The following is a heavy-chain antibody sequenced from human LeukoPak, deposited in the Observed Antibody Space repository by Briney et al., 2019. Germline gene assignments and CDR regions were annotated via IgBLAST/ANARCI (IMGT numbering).Heavy chain of an antibody. CDR3: ARDRSSGTFDSFGI. Sequence: ASVKLSCKASGYTFTGYYMHWVRQAPGQGLEWLGGIIPIFGPPNTAQKFQGRVTITADESTSTVHMELSSLTSEDTAMYYCARDRSSGTFDSFGIWGPGTMVTVSS. V-gene: IGHV1-69*13. CDR1: GYTFTGYY. J-gene: IGHJ3*02. CDR2: IIPIFGPP. D-gene: IGHD1-26*01.